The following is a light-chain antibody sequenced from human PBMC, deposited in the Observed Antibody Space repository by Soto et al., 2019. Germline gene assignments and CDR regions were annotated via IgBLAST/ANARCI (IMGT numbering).Light chain of an antibody. CDR2: GAS. V-gene: IGKV3-20*01. Sequence: EIVLTQSPGTLSLSPGERATLSCMASQSVSSSYLAWYQQKPGQAPRLLIYGASTRATGIPDGFSGSGSGTDFTLTISGLEPEDFAVYYCQQYGSSPWTFGQGTKVDIK. CDR3: QQYGSSPWT. J-gene: IGKJ1*01. CDR1: QSVSSSY.